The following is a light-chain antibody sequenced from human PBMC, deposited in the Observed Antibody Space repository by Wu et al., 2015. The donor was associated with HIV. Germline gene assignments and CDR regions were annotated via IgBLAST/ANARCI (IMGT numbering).Light chain of an antibody. Sequence: EIVLTQSSATLSLSPGERATLSCRASQSISSFLAWFQQKPGQAPRLLIYDASTRATGIPARFSGSGSGTDFTLSINGLEPEDFAVYYCQHRSNWPPWTFGQGTKVEVK. V-gene: IGKV3-11*01. CDR3: QHRSNWPPWT. J-gene: IGKJ1*01. CDR2: DAS. CDR1: QSISSF.